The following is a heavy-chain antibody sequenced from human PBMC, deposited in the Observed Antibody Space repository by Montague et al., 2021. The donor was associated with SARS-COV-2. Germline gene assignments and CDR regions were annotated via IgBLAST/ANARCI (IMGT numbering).Heavy chain of an antibody. Sequence: SETLSLTCTVSGGSISSSSYYWGWIRQPPGKGLEWIGSIYYSASTYYNPSLKSRVTISVDTSKNQFSLKLSSVTAADTAVYYCARQENSSGWFKPDAFDIWGQGTMVTVSS. CDR3: ARQENSSGWFKPDAFDI. V-gene: IGHV4-39*01. J-gene: IGHJ3*02. D-gene: IGHD6-19*01. CDR2: IYYSAST. CDR1: GGSISSSSYY.